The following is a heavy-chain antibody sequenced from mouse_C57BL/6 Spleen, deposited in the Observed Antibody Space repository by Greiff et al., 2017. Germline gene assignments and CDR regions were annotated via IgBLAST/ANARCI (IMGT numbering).Heavy chain of an antibody. V-gene: IGHV1-81*01. CDR2: IYPRSGNT. D-gene: IGHD4-1*01. CDR1: GYTFTSYG. CDR3: ARDWDWAMDY. Sequence: VQLVESGAELARPGASVKLSCKASGYTFTSYGISWVKQRTGQGLEWIGEIYPRSGNTYYNEKFKGKATLTADKSSSTAYMELRSLTSEDSAVYFCARDWDWAMDYWGQGTSVTVSS. J-gene: IGHJ4*01.